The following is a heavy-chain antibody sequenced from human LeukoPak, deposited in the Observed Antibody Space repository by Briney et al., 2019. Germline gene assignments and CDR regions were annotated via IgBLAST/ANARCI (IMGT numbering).Heavy chain of an antibody. D-gene: IGHD2-15*01. V-gene: IGHV4-59*01. CDR1: GGSISSYY. J-gene: IGHJ4*02. Sequence: SETLSLTCTVSGGSISSYYWSWIRQPPGKGLEWIGYIYYSGSTNYNPSLKSRVTISVDTSKNQFSLKLSSVTAADTAVYYCARGTPFDYWGQGTLVTVSS. CDR3: ARGTPFDY. CDR2: IYYSGST.